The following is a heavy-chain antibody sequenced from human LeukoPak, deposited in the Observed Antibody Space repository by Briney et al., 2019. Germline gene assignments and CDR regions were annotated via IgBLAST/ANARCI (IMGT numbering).Heavy chain of an antibody. V-gene: IGHV4-59*01. D-gene: IGHD5-24*01. Sequence: SETLSLTCTVSGGSISSYYWSWIRQPSGKGLEWIGYIHYSGSTNYNPSLKSRVTISVDTSKNQFSLKLSSVTAADTAVYYCARGSRDGYNSFFDYWGQGTLVTVSS. CDR1: GGSISSYY. CDR2: IHYSGST. CDR3: ARGSRDGYNSFFDY. J-gene: IGHJ4*02.